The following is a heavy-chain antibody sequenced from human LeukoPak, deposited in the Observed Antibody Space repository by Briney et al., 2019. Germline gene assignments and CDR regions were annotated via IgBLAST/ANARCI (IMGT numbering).Heavy chain of an antibody. V-gene: IGHV3-30*18. CDR2: ISYDGSNK. Sequence: QTGGSLRLSCAASGFTFSSYGRHWVRQAPGKGLEWVAVISYDGSNKYYADSVKGRFTISRDNSKNTLYLQMNSLRAEDTAVYYCAKALRLGDPYGIYWGQGTLVTVSS. D-gene: IGHD3-16*01. CDR1: GFTFSSYG. J-gene: IGHJ4*02. CDR3: AKALRLGDPYGIY.